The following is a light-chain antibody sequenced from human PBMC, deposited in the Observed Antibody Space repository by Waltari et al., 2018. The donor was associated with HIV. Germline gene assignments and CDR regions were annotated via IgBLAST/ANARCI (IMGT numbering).Light chain of an antibody. V-gene: IGLV2-8*01. CDR1: RSDVGGYNY. CDR2: EVS. Sequence: QSALTQTPSATGSPGQSVTISSTGTRSDVGGYNYVSWYQQHPGKAPKLMIYEVSKRPSGVPDRFSGSKSGNTASLTVSGLQAEDEADYYCSSYAGSNNFGVFGGGTKLTVL. CDR3: SSYAGSNNFGV. J-gene: IGLJ2*01.